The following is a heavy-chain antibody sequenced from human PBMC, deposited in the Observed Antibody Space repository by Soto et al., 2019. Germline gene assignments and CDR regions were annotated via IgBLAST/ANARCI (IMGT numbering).Heavy chain of an antibody. V-gene: IGHV3-23*01. D-gene: IGHD1-26*01. Sequence: EVQLLESGGGLIQPGGSLRLSCAASGFSITSYAMSWVRQAPGKGLEWVSTISGNGANIFYGDSVKGRFTISRDTSENTVYLQMNSLRAEEDTAVYYCAKKMRGSYPYFDYWAREPWSPSPQ. CDR1: GFSITSYA. J-gene: IGHJ4*02. CDR3: AKKMRGSYPYFDY. CDR2: ISGNGANI.